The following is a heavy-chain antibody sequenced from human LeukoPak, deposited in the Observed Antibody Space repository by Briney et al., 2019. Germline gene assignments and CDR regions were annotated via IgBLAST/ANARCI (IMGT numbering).Heavy chain of an antibody. CDR2: ISSSSSYI. V-gene: IGHV3-21*01. Sequence: PGGPLTLPCAASSFPLSRYSTNGPRQSTGKGLECVSSISSSSSYIYYADSVKGRFTISRDNSKNSLYLQMNSLRAEDTAVYYCASGLTSGSNSPDADYWGQGTLVTVSS. CDR1: SFPLSRYS. D-gene: IGHD2-15*01. CDR3: ASGLTSGSNSPDADY. J-gene: IGHJ4*02.